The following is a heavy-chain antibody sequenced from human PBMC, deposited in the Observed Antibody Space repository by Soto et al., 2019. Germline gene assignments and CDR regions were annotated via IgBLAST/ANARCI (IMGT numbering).Heavy chain of an antibody. CDR1: GYSFTRYW. CDR2: IYSGDSDT. Sequence: GESLKISCKGSGYSFTRYWIGWVRQMPGKGLEWMGIIYSGDSDTRYSPSFQGQVTISVDKSINTAYLQWNSLKASDTAMYYCARLQAAAGDNDLTFDYWGQGTLVTVSS. V-gene: IGHV5-51*01. J-gene: IGHJ4*02. CDR3: ARLQAAAGDNDLTFDY. D-gene: IGHD6-13*01.